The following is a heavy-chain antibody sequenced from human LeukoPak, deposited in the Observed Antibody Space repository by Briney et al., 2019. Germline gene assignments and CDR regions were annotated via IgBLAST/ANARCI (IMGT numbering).Heavy chain of an antibody. J-gene: IGHJ4*02. CDR1: GGSISSYY. CDR2: INHSGST. V-gene: IGHV4-34*01. D-gene: IGHD3-16*02. CDR3: ARGRGDYVWGSYRYYFDY. Sequence: PSETLSLTCTVSGGSISSYYWSWIRQPPGKGLEWIGEINHSGSTNYNPSLKSRVTISVDTSKNQFSLKLSSVTAADTAVYYCARGRGDYVWGSYRYYFDYWGQGTLVTVSS.